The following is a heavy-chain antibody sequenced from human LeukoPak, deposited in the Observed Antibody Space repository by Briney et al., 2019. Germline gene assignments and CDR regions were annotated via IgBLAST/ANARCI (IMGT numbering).Heavy chain of an antibody. CDR1: GYTFTSYG. Sequence: GASVKVSCKASGYTFTSYGISWVRQAPGQGLEWMGWINPNSGGTNYAQKFQGRVTMARDTSISTAYMELSRLRSDDTAVYYCARGGRWVPAAMLFSANWFDPWGQGTLVTVSS. J-gene: IGHJ5*02. V-gene: IGHV1-2*02. CDR3: ARGGRWVPAAMLFSANWFDP. CDR2: INPNSGGT. D-gene: IGHD2-2*01.